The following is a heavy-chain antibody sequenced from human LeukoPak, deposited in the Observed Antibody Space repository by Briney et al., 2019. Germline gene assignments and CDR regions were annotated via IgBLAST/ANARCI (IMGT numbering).Heavy chain of an antibody. Sequence: GASVKVSCKVSGYTLTELSMHWVRQAPGKGLEWMGGFDPEDGGTVYAQKFQGRVTMTEDTSTDTAYMELSSLRSEDTAVYYCATEGPVRGVNWVFDYWGQGTLVTVSS. J-gene: IGHJ4*02. V-gene: IGHV1-24*01. CDR1: GYTLTELS. D-gene: IGHD3-10*01. CDR2: FDPEDGGT. CDR3: ATEGPVRGVNWVFDY.